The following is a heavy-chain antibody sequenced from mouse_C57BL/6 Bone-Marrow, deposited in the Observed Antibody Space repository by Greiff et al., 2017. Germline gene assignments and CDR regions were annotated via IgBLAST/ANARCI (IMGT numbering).Heavy chain of an antibody. V-gene: IGHV7-3*01. CDR1: GFTFTDYY. CDR3: ARYGSRGNYAMDY. J-gene: IGHJ4*01. Sequence: EVKVVESGGGLVQPGGSLSLSCAASGFTFTDYYMSWVRQPPGKALEWLGFIRNKANGYTTEYSASVKGRFTISRDNSQSILYLQMNALRAEDSATYYCARYGSRGNYAMDYWGQGTSVTVSS. CDR2: IRNKANGYTT. D-gene: IGHD1-1*01.